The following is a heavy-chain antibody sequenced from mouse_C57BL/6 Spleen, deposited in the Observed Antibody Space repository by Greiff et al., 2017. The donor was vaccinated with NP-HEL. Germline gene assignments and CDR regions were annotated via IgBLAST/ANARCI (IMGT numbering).Heavy chain of an antibody. J-gene: IGHJ2*01. V-gene: IGHV14-4*01. CDR2: IDPENGDT. Sequence: EVHLVESGAELVRPGASVKLSCTASGFNIKDDYMHWVKQRPEQGLEWIGWIDPENGDTEYASKFQGKATITADTSSNTAYLQLSSLTSEDTAVYYCTTSTAQDFDYWGQGTTLTVSS. CDR1: GFNIKDDY. D-gene: IGHD3-2*02. CDR3: TTSTAQDFDY.